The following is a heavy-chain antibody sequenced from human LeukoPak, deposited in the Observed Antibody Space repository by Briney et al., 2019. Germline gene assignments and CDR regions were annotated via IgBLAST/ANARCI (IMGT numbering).Heavy chain of an antibody. Sequence: GGSLRLSCAASGFTFSSYGMHWVRQAPGKGLEWVAFIWYDGGNKYYADSVKGRFTIYRDNSKNTLYLQMNSLRAEDTAVYYCAKDRDPIYYYMDVWGKGTTVTVSS. J-gene: IGHJ6*03. V-gene: IGHV3-30*02. CDR2: IWYDGGNK. D-gene: IGHD3-10*01. CDR1: GFTFSSYG. CDR3: AKDRDPIYYYMDV.